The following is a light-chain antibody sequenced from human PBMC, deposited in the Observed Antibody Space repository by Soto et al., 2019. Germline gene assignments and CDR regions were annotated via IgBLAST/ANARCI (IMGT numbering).Light chain of an antibody. V-gene: IGLV1-47*01. J-gene: IGLJ3*02. CDR2: RNH. CDR3: AAWDDSLSGGV. CDR1: RSNIGSNY. Sequence: QSVLTQPPSASGTPGRRVPSSCSGSRSNIGSNYVYWYQQLPGTAPKLLIYRNHQRPSGVPDRFSGSKSGTAASLASSGLRSEDEAEYYCAAWDDSLSGGVFGGGTKLTV.